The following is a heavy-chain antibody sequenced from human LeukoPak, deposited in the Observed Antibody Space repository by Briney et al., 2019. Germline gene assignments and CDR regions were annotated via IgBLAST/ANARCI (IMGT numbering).Heavy chain of an antibody. CDR3: ARRRVGATADDAFDI. CDR2: MNPNSGNT. CDR1: GYTFTSYD. V-gene: IGHV1-8*02. Sequence: ASVKVSCKASGYTFTSYDINWVRQATGQGLEWMGWMNPNSGNTGYAQKFQGRVTMTTDTSTSTAYMELRSLRSDDTALYYCARRRVGATADDAFDIWGQGTMVTVSS. D-gene: IGHD1-26*01. J-gene: IGHJ3*02.